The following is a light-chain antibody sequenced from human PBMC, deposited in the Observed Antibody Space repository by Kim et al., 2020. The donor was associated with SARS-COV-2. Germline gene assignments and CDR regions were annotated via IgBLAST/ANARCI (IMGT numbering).Light chain of an antibody. V-gene: IGKV2-28*01. CDR1: QSLLYSNGYNY. CDR3: MQALQTPYT. Sequence: EPAPISCRSSQSLLYSNGYNYLNWYMQKPGQSPQLLIYLGSNRASGVPDRFSGSGSGTDFTLKISSVEANDVGVYYCMQALQTPYTFGQGTKLEIK. J-gene: IGKJ2*01. CDR2: LGS.